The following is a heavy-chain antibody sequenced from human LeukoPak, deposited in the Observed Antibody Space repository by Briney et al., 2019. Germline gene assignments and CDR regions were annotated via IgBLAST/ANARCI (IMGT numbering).Heavy chain of an antibody. CDR3: AEEAKSYYDARSGYYYSGAFDI. V-gene: IGHV3-23*01. D-gene: IGHD3-22*01. Sequence: GGSLRLSCAASGFIFSGYAMSWVRQAPGKGLEWVSAISGSSGSTDYADSVKGRFTISRDNSKNTLYLQMNSLRAEDTAVYYCAEEAKSYYDARSGYYYSGAFDIWGQGTMVTVSS. J-gene: IGHJ3*02. CDR1: GFIFSGYA. CDR2: ISGSSGST.